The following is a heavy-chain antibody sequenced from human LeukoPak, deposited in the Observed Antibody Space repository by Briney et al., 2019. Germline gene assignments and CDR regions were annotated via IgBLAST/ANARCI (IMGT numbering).Heavy chain of an antibody. CDR2: ALHSRNT. D-gene: IGHD4-17*01. J-gene: IGHJ4*02. Sequence: SETLSLTCSVSGFSISIVYYWGWIRQPPGRRLGWIGNALHSRNTLYNPSLKSRVAISLDTSRNQLSMRLSSVTAADTAVYYCAMITVTTGVDSWGQGALVTVSS. CDR3: AMITVTTGVDS. V-gene: IGHV4-38-2*02. CDR1: GFSISIVYY.